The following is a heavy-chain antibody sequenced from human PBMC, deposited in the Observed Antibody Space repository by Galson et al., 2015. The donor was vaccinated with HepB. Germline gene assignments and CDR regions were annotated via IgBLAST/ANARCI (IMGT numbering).Heavy chain of an antibody. CDR3: ARASPYYGLIY. J-gene: IGHJ4*02. V-gene: IGHV4-30-2*01. D-gene: IGHD3-10*01. CDR2: IYHSGST. CDR1: GGSISSGGYS. Sequence: TLSLTCAVSGGSISSGGYSWSWIRQPPGKGLEWIGYIYHSGSTYYNPSLKSRVTISVDRSKNQFSLKLSSVTAADTAVYYCARASPYYGLIYWGQGTLVTVSS.